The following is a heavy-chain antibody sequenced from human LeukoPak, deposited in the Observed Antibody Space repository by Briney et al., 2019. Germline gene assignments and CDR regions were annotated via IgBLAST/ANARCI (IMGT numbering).Heavy chain of an antibody. CDR1: GYSFTHYW. Sequence: GESLKISCKGSGYSFTHYWIDWVRQMPGKGLEWMGVIYPGDSDTRYSPSFQGHVTISADESIGTAYLQWSSLKPSDTAMYYCARRIAIFGDGNWFDFWGQGTLVTVSS. D-gene: IGHD3-3*01. CDR3: ARRIAIFGDGNWFDF. J-gene: IGHJ5*01. V-gene: IGHV5-51*01. CDR2: IYPGDSDT.